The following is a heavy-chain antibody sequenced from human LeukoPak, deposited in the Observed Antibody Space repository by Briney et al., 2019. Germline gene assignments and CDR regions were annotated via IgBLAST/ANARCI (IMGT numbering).Heavy chain of an antibody. D-gene: IGHD2-2*01. J-gene: IGHJ4*02. Sequence: ASVKVSCKASGYTFTDYYLHWVRQAPGQGFEWMGWINPNSGDTNYAQKFQGRVTMTRDTSISTAHMEMSRLRSDDTAVYYCARANFLYCSSTTCLFNYWGQGTLVTVSS. CDR2: INPNSGDT. V-gene: IGHV1-2*02. CDR1: GYTFTDYY. CDR3: ARANFLYCSSTTCLFNY.